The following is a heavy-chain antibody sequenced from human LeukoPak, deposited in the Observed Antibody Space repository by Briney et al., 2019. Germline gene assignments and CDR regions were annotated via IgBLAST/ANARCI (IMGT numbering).Heavy chain of an antibody. CDR2: IYYSGST. Sequence: PSETLSLTCTASGGSISSYYCSWLRQPPGKGLEWMGYIYYSGSTNYNPSLKSRVTISVDTSKNQFSLKLSSVTAADTAVYYCARDVAVAGNYYYYGMDVWGQGTTVTVSS. D-gene: IGHD6-19*01. V-gene: IGHV4-59*01. CDR3: ARDVAVAGNYYYYGMDV. J-gene: IGHJ6*02. CDR1: GGSISSYY.